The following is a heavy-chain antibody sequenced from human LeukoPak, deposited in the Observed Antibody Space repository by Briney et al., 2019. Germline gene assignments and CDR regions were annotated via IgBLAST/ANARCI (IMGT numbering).Heavy chain of an antibody. J-gene: IGHJ4*02. D-gene: IGHD3-10*01. Sequence: GGSLRLSCAASGFTVSSNYMSWVRQAPGKGLEWVSVIYSGGSTYYADSVKGRFTISRDNSKNTLYLQMNSLRAEDTAVYYCARSMVPYYFDYWGQGTLVTVSS. V-gene: IGHV3-53*01. CDR2: IYSGGST. CDR3: ARSMVPYYFDY. CDR1: GFTVSSNY.